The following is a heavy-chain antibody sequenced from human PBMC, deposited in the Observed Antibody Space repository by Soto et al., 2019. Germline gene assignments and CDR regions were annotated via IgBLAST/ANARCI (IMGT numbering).Heavy chain of an antibody. CDR1: GGTFSSYA. CDR3: ARVYCGGDCYSYYYYYGMDV. V-gene: IGHV1-69*06. J-gene: IGHJ6*02. CDR2: IIPIFGTA. D-gene: IGHD2-21*02. Sequence: SVKVSCKXSGGTFSSYAISWVRQAPGQGLEWMGGIIPIFGTANYAQKFQGRVTITADKSTSTAYMELSSLRSEDTAVYYCARVYCGGDCYSYYYYYGMDVWGQGTTVTVS.